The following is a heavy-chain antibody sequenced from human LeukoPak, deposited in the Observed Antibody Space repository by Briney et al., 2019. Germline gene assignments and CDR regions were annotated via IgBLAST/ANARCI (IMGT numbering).Heavy chain of an antibody. V-gene: IGHV4-59*01. CDR3: ARGLSSSWYWLDP. CDR2: IYYSGST. CDR1: GDSISDSY. Sequence: SETLSLTCTVSGDSISDSYWNWIRQPPGKGLEWIGYIYYSGSTNYNPSLKSRVTISLDTSKKQFSLKLNSVTAADTAVYYCARGLSSSWYWLDPWGQGTLVTVSS. D-gene: IGHD6-13*01. J-gene: IGHJ5*02.